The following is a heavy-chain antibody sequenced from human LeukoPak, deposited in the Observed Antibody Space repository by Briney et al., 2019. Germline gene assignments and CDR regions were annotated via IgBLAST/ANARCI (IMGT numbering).Heavy chain of an antibody. Sequence: PSETLSLTCTVSGGSISSYYWSWIRQPPGKGLEWIGHLYYSGSTNYNPSLKSRVTISVDTSKSQFSLKLSSVTAAGTAVYYCVRQGDGYCTSTNCLFSFDYWGQGTLVTVSS. CDR2: LYYSGST. CDR1: GGSISSYY. J-gene: IGHJ4*02. D-gene: IGHD2-2*03. CDR3: VRQGDGYCTSTNCLFSFDY. V-gene: IGHV4-59*01.